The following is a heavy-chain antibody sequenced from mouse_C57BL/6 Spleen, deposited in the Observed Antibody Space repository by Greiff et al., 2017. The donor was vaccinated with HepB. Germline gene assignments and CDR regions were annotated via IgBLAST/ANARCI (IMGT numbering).Heavy chain of an antibody. J-gene: IGHJ4*01. V-gene: IGHV5-9-1*02. Sequence: EVKLMESGEGLVKPGGSLKLSCAASGFTFSSYAMSWVRQTPEKRLEWVAYISSGGDYIYYADTVKGRFTISRDNARNTLYLQMSSLKSEDTAMYYCTRDSSGSGAMDYWGQGTSVTVSS. CDR1: GFTFSSYA. D-gene: IGHD3-2*02. CDR2: ISSGGDYI. CDR3: TRDSSGSGAMDY.